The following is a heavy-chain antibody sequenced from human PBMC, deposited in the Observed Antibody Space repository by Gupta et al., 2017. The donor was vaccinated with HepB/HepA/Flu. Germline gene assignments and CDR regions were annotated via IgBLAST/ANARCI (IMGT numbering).Heavy chain of an antibody. CDR2: IYYSGST. CDR1: GGSISSSSYY. D-gene: IGHD2-2*01. J-gene: IGHJ5*02. CDR3: ARHAATGIVVVPAASSYNWFDP. Sequence: QLQLQESGPGLVKPSETLSLTCTVSGGSISSSSYYWGWIRQPPGKGLEWIGSIYYSGSTYYNPSLKSRVTISVDTSKNQFSLKLSSVTAADTAVYYCARHAATGIVVVPAASSYNWFDPWGQGTLVTVS. V-gene: IGHV4-39*01.